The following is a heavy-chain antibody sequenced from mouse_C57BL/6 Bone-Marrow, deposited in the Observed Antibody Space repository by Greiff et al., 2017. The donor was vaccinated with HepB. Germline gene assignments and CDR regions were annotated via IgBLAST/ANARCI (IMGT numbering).Heavy chain of an antibody. V-gene: IGHV1-52*01. CDR3: ARWLLPWYFDV. CDR2: IDPSDSET. CDR1: GYTFTSYW. Sequence: QVQLKQPGAELVRPGSSVKLSCKASGYTFTSYWMHWVKQRPIQGLEWIGNIDPSDSETHYNQKFKDKATLTVDKSSSTAYMQLSSLTSEDSAVYYCARWLLPWYFDVWGTGTTVTVSS. D-gene: IGHD2-3*01. J-gene: IGHJ1*03.